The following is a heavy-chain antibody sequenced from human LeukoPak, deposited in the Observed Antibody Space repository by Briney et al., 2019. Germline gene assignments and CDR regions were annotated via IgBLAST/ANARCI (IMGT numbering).Heavy chain of an antibody. V-gene: IGHV4-34*01. CDR2: INHSGST. CDR1: GGSFSGYY. J-gene: IGHJ4*02. Sequence: PSETLSLTCGVYGGSFSGYYWSWIRQPPGKGLEWIGEINHSGSTNYNPSLKSRVTISVDTSKNQFSLKLSSVTAADTAVYYCARGRGYCSGGSCYGRHYFDYWGLGTLVTVSS. D-gene: IGHD2-15*01. CDR3: ARGRGYCSGGSCYGRHYFDY.